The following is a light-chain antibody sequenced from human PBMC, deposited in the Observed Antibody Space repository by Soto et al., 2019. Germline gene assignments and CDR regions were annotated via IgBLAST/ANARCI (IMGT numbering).Light chain of an antibody. CDR3: QQIGSYPFT. CDR1: HDIGDW. CDR2: AAS. V-gene: IGKV1-12*02. J-gene: IGKJ3*01. Sequence: DIQMTQSPSSLSASVGDRVTITCRASHDIGDWLAWYQQRPGQAPKLLIYAASTLHSGVPSRFSGSGSGTDFTLTISSLQPEDFATYYCQQIGSYPFTFGPGTKGDIK.